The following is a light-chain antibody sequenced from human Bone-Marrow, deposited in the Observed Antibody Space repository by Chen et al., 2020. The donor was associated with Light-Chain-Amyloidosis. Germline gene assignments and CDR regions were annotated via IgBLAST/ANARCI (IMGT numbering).Light chain of an antibody. J-gene: IGKJ4*01. CDR3: QQYGTSPLT. CDR1: QSVHNNY. Sequence: EIVMTQSPGTLSLSPGDRATLSCRASQSVHNNYVAWYQQRPDQPPTLLIFHTSTRAADIPDRFSGSGSGTDFALTISSLAPEDFAVDFCQQYGTSPLTFGGGSKVEIK. V-gene: IGKV3-20*01. CDR2: HTS.